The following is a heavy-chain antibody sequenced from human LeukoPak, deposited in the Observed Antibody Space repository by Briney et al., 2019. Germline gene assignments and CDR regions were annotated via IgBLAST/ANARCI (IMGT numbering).Heavy chain of an antibody. CDR3: ARVDIVVVPAALFNGFDA. V-gene: IGHV4-34*01. Sequence: SETLSLTCAVYGGTFCDYHWSWLPQPQGKGLEWIGEINHSGSTNYKPSLKRRGTISVDTPKNQFSLKLNSVAAADTAVYYCARVDIVVVPAALFNGFDAWGQGTLVTVSS. D-gene: IGHD2-2*03. J-gene: IGHJ5*02. CDR1: GGTFCDYH. CDR2: INHSGST.